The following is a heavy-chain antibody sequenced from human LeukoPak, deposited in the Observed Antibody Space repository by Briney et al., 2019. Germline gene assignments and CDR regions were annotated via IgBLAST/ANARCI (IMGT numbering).Heavy chain of an antibody. CDR3: ARKTTTGPTKAAFDI. CDR1: GYSISTSNY. J-gene: IGHJ3*02. CDR2: IYYSGGI. V-gene: IGHV4-28*05. Sequence: SETLSLTCAVSGYSISTSNYWAWIRQPPGKGLERIGHIYYSGGIYYNPSLKSRVTMSVDTSKNQFSLKLSSVTAVDTAVYYCARKTTTGPTKAAFDIWGQGTMLTVSS. D-gene: IGHD4-17*01.